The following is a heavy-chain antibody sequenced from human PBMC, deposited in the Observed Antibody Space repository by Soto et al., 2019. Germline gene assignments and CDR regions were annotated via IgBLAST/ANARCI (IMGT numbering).Heavy chain of an antibody. J-gene: IGHJ6*03. D-gene: IGHD2-15*01. CDR3: ARSYRRYCSGGSCYSYYYYYMDV. Sequence: PSETLSLTCPFSGGSISSYYWSWIRQPPGKGLEWIGYIYYSGSTNYNPSLKSRVTISVDTSKNQFSLKLSSVTAADTAVYYCARSYRRYCSGGSCYSYYYYYMDVWGKGTTVTVS. V-gene: IGHV4-59*01. CDR1: GGSISSYY. CDR2: IYYSGST.